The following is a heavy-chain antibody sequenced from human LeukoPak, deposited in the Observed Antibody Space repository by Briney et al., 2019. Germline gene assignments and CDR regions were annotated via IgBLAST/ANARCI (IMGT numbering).Heavy chain of an antibody. D-gene: IGHD3-22*01. CDR1: GFTFRSHA. CDR2: IYENGGTT. J-gene: IGHJ4*02. V-gene: IGHV3-23*01. Sequence: GGSLRLSCVGSGFTFRSHAMSWVRQAPEKGQEFVSGIYENGGTTYYADSVKGRFSISRDSSKNTLYLQMDSLRGEDTAVYYCAKDFRIGYSAHFDYWGQGALVTVSS. CDR3: AKDFRIGYSAHFDY.